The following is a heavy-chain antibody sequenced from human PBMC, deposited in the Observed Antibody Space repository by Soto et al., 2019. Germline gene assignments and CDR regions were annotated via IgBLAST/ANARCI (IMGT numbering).Heavy chain of an antibody. CDR2: ISYEGSNK. V-gene: IGHV3-30*14. J-gene: IGHJ6*02. CDR3: ARVGLHSIYGMDV. D-gene: IGHD4-4*01. Sequence: GGSLRLSCASSGFTFSSYALHWVRPAPGKGLEWVAVISYEGSNKYYADSVKGRFTISRDNSKNTLYLQMNSLRAEDTAVYYCARVGLHSIYGMDVWGQGTTVTVSS. CDR1: GFTFSSYA.